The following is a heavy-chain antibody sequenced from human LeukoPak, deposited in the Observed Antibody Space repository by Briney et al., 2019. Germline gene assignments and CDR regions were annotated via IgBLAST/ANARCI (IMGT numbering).Heavy chain of an antibody. CDR1: GFTFSTYW. Sequence: PGGSLRLSCAASGFTFSTYWMSWVRQAPGKGLEWLANIKQDGSEKYYVDSVTGRFTIFRDNAKNSLYLQMNSPRAEDTAVYYCAGVGPSGYYQYWGQGTLVTVSS. CDR3: AGVGPSGYYQY. D-gene: IGHD3-22*01. J-gene: IGHJ4*02. V-gene: IGHV3-7*01. CDR2: IKQDGSEK.